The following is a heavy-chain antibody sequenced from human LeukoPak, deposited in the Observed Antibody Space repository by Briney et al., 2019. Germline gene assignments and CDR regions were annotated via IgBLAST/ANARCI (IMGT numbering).Heavy chain of an antibody. Sequence: GGSLRLSCAASGFTFSSYSMNWVRQAPGKGLEWVSSISSSSSYIYYADSVKGRFTISRDNAKNSLYLQMNSLRAEDTAVYYCARVGGDYVWGSYRSQDYWGQGTLVTVSS. CDR2: ISSSSSYI. V-gene: IGHV3-21*01. D-gene: IGHD3-16*02. CDR1: GFTFSSYS. CDR3: ARVGGDYVWGSYRSQDY. J-gene: IGHJ4*02.